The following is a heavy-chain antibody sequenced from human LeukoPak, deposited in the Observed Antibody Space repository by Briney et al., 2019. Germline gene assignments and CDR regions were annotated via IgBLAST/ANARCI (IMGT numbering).Heavy chain of an antibody. CDR1: GYSFTTYW. J-gene: IGHJ4*02. CDR2: IFPADSDT. Sequence: GESLKISCKGSGYSFTTYWIGWVRQMPGKGLEWMGVIFPADSDTRYSPSFQGQVTISADKSISTAYLQWSSLKATDTAMYYCASVYSSTSWDYWGQGTLVTVSS. D-gene: IGHD6-13*01. CDR3: ASVYSSTSWDY. V-gene: IGHV5-51*01.